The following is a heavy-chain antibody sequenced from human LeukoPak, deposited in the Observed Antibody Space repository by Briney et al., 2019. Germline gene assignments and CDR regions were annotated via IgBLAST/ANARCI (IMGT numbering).Heavy chain of an antibody. V-gene: IGHV4-30-4*07. Sequence: SETLSLTCAVSGGSISSGGYSWNWIRQPPGKGLEWIGYIYNSGSTSYNPSLKSRVTISVDTSKNQFSLKLSSVTAADTAVFYCASGTWGFYDTTVGVYWGQGTLVTVSS. J-gene: IGHJ4*02. CDR2: IYNSGST. D-gene: IGHD3-22*01. CDR3: ASGTWGFYDTTVGVY. CDR1: GGSISSGGYS.